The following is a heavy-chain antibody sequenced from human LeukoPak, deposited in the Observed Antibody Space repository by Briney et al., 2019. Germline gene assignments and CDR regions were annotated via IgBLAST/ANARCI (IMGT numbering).Heavy chain of an antibody. CDR3: ARGREGGDLQTDY. J-gene: IGHJ4*02. V-gene: IGHV1-69*13. CDR1: GGTFSSYA. Sequence: ASVKVSCKASGGTFSSYAISWVRQAPGQGLEWMGGIIPIFGTANYAQKFQGRVTITADESTSTAYMELSSLRSEDTAVYYCARGREGGDLQTDYWGQGTLVTVSS. CDR2: IIPIFGTA. D-gene: IGHD4-17*01.